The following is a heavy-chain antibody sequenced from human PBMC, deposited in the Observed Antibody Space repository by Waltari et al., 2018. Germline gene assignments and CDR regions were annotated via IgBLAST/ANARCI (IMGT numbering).Heavy chain of an antibody. V-gene: IGHV3-21*01. CDR3: AREKAALPLTEYYFDY. J-gene: IGHJ4*02. Sequence: EVQLVESGGGLVKPGGSLRLSCAASGFTFSSYSMNWVRQAPGKGLEWVSSISSSSSYIYYADSVKGRFTISRDNAKNSLYLQMSSLRAEDTAVYYCAREKAALPLTEYYFDYWGQGTLVTVSS. CDR2: ISSSSSYI. CDR1: GFTFSSYS. D-gene: IGHD6-13*01.